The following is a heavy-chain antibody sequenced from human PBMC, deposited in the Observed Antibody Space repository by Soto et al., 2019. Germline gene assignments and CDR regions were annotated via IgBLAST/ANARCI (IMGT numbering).Heavy chain of an antibody. V-gene: IGHV3-23*01. J-gene: IGHJ4*02. CDR3: AKGDGSSSWYGNS. Sequence: GGSLRLSCAASGFTFINYAMSWVRQAPGKGLEWASAIRGSGDGTFYPDSVKGRFTISRDNAKNTLYLQMNSLRAEDTAIYYCAKGDGSSSWYGNSWGQGTLVTVS. D-gene: IGHD6-13*01. CDR1: GFTFINYA. CDR2: IRGSGDGT.